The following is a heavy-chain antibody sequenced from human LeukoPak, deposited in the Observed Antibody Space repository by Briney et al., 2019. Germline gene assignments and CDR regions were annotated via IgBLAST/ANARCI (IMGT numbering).Heavy chain of an antibody. CDR1: SGSFSSGGYY. V-gene: IGHV4-31*03. D-gene: IGHD3-3*01. J-gene: IGHJ5*02. CDR2: IYHTGDT. CDR3: ARRNDPWSGPRNWFDP. Sequence: PSETLSLTCTVSSGSFSSGGYYWSWIRQHPGKGLEWIGNIYHTGDTFYNPSLQSRFIISVDTSKNQFSLKVSSVTAADTPIYYCARRNDPWSGPRNWFDPWGQGILVTVSS.